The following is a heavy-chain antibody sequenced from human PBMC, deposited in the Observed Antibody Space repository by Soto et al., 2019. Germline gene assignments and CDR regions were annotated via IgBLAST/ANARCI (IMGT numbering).Heavy chain of an antibody. V-gene: IGHV3-9*01. D-gene: IGHD5-12*01. Sequence: EVQLVESGGGLVQPGRSLRLSCTASGFTFDDYAMHWVRQAPGKGLEWASGISWNSGSIGYADSVKGRFTISRDNAKNSLYLQMNSLRAEDTALYYCAKDMGPDGYTTFDDWGQGTLVTVSS. CDR3: AKDMGPDGYTTFDD. CDR2: ISWNSGSI. CDR1: GFTFDDYA. J-gene: IGHJ4*02.